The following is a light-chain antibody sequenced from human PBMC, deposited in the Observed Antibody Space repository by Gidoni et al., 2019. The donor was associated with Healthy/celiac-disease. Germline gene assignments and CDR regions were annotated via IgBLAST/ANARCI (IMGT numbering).Light chain of an antibody. J-gene: IGKJ5*01. CDR1: QSISSY. V-gene: IGKV1-39*01. CDR3: QQSCSTPIT. CDR2: AAS. Sequence: IQMTQPPSSLSASVGDRVTITCRASQSISSYLTWYQQKPGKAPKLLIYAASSLQSGVPSRFSGSGSGTDFTLTISSLQPEDFATYYCQQSCSTPITFGQGTRLEIK.